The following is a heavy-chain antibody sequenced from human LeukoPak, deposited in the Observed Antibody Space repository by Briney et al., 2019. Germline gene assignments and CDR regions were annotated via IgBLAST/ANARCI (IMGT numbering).Heavy chain of an antibody. J-gene: IGHJ4*02. Sequence: ASVKVSCKVSGYTLTELSMHWVRQAPGKGLEWMGGFDPEDGETIYAQKFQGRVTMTEDTSTDTAYMELSSLRSEDTAVYYCATDWPDYDYVWGNGFDYWGQRTLVTVSS. CDR3: ATDWPDYDYVWGNGFDY. V-gene: IGHV1-24*01. CDR1: GYTLTELS. CDR2: FDPEDGET. D-gene: IGHD3-16*01.